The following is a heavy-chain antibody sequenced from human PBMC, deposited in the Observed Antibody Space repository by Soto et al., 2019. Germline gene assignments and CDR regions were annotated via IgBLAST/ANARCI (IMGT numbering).Heavy chain of an antibody. CDR3: ARVGPSREVPYPFEY. CDR1: GYTFSTYG. Sequence: QVDLVQSGPEVRKPGASVNVSCKASGYTFSTYGIIWVRQAPGQGLEWMGWISAYNHYTNYAQKFQGRVTMTTDTSTNPAYMELRSLRAGDTAMYFCARVGPSREVPYPFEYWGQGTLVTVSS. V-gene: IGHV1-18*01. D-gene: IGHD1-26*01. J-gene: IGHJ4*02. CDR2: ISAYNHYT.